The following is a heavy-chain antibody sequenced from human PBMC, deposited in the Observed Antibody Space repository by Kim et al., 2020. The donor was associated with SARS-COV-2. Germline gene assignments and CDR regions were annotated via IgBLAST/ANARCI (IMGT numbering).Heavy chain of an antibody. Sequence: GGSLRLSCAASGFTFSSYAMSWVRQAPGKGLEWVSAISGSGGSTYYADSVKGRFTISRDNSKNTLYLQMNSLRAEDTAVYYCAKGMFIWELLGEYGMDVWGQGTTVTVSS. D-gene: IGHD1-26*01. V-gene: IGHV3-23*01. CDR2: ISGSGGST. J-gene: IGHJ6*02. CDR1: GFTFSSYA. CDR3: AKGMFIWELLGEYGMDV.